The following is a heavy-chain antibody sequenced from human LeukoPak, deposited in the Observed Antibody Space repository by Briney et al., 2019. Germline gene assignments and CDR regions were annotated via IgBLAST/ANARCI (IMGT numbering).Heavy chain of an antibody. CDR2: IYYSGST. Sequence: RASETLSLTCTVSGGYISSYYWSWIRQPPGKGLEWIGYIYYSGSTNYNPSLKSRVTISVDTSKNQFSLKLSSVTAADTAVYYCAREGLPPYYYYYMDVWGKGTTVTISS. CDR3: AREGLPPYYYYYMDV. J-gene: IGHJ6*03. V-gene: IGHV4-59*01. CDR1: GGYISSYY.